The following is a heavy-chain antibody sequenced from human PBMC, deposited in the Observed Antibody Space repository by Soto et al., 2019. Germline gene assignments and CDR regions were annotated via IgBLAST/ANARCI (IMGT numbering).Heavy chain of an antibody. CDR3: ARYKSNYYYGMDV. Sequence: SETLSLTCTVSGGSISSGGYYWSWIRQHPGKGLEWIGYMGYSGYTSYNPSLRSRVTISLDTSKNQFSLKLRSVTAADTALYYCARYKSNYYYGMDVWGQGTTVTVSS. V-gene: IGHV4-61*08. CDR2: MGYSGYT. CDR1: GGSISSGGYY. J-gene: IGHJ6*02. D-gene: IGHD1-20*01.